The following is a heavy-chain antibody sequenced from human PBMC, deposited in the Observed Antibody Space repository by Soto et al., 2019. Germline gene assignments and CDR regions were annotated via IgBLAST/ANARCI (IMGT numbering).Heavy chain of an antibody. D-gene: IGHD2-8*01. V-gene: IGHV3-21*01. J-gene: IGHJ6*02. CDR2: ISGDSDYI. CDR1: GFTFSTST. CDR3: ARGCTNGVCPMMNYYYGMDV. Sequence: GGSLRLSCADSGFTFSTSTMNWVRQAPGKGLEWVSSISGDSDYIYYANSVKGRFTISRDDAKNSLFLLMNSLRAEDTAVYYCARGCTNGVCPMMNYYYGMDVWGQGTTVTVSS.